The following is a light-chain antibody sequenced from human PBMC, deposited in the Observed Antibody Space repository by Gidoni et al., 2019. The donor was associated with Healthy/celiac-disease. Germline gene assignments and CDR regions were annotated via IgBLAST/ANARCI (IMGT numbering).Light chain of an antibody. CDR2: GAS. CDR1: QSVSSN. V-gene: IGKV3-15*01. J-gene: IGKJ3*01. Sequence: EIVMTQSPATLSVSPGERATLSCRASQSVSSNLAWYQQKPGQAPRLLIYGASTRATGIPARFSGSGSGTEFTLTIRSLQSEDFAVYYCQQYNNWPPGRFTFGPGTKVDIK. CDR3: QQYNNWPPGRFT.